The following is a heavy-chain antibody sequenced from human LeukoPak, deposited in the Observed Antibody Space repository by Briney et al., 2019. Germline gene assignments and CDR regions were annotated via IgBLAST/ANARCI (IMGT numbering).Heavy chain of an antibody. CDR3: ARHSPYCSSTSCHQTFDY. D-gene: IGHD2-2*01. CDR2: IYYSGST. J-gene: IGHJ4*02. Sequence: SETLSLTCTVSGGSISSYYWSWIRQPPGKGLEWIGYIYYSGSTNYNPSLKSRVTISVDTSKNQFSLKLSSVTAADTAVYYCARHSPYCSSTSCHQTFDYWGQGTLVTVSS. CDR1: GGSISSYY. V-gene: IGHV4-59*08.